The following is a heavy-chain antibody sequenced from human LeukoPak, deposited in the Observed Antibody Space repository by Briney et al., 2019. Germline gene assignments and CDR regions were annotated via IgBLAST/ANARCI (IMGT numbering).Heavy chain of an antibody. CDR2: IDWDDDK. Sequence: SGPALVKPTQTLTLTCTFSGFSLRTSGMCVSWIRQPPGKALEWLARIDWDDDKYYSTSLKTRLTISKDTSKNQVVLTMTNMDTADIATYYIARIMPDSSGYYSFDYWGQGTLVTVSS. CDR1: GFSLRTSGMC. CDR3: ARIMPDSSGYYSFDY. J-gene: IGHJ4*02. V-gene: IGHV2-70*11. D-gene: IGHD3-22*01.